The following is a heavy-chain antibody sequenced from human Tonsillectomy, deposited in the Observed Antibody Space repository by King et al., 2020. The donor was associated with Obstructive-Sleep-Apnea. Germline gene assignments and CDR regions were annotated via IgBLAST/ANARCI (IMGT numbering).Heavy chain of an antibody. D-gene: IGHD4-11*01. V-gene: IGHV4-59*08. Sequence: QLQESGPGLVKPSETLSLTCTCSGGFIRNYYWHWIRQPPGKWLEWIGYIYYSGSTNSYHSLKSRGTISVDTSKNQFSLKLYSVTAADTAVYYCARLRGTEYRATYWYFDLWGRGTLVTVSS. CDR1: GGFIRNYY. CDR3: ARLRGTEYRATYWYFDL. CDR2: IYYSGST. J-gene: IGHJ2*01.